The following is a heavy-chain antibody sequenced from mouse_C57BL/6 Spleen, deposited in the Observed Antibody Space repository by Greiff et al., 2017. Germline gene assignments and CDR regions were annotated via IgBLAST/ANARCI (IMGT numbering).Heavy chain of an antibody. D-gene: IGHD1-1*01. CDR2: ISSGGDYI. V-gene: IGHV5-9-1*02. J-gene: IGHJ1*03. CDR3: TRDQDTTVVGHWYFDV. Sequence: EVQLVESGEGLVKPGGSLKLSCAASGFTFSSYAMSWVRQTPEKRLEWVAYISSGGDYIYYADTVKGRFTISRDNARNTLYLQMSSLKSEDTAMYYCTRDQDTTVVGHWYFDVWGTGTTVTVSS. CDR1: GFTFSSYA.